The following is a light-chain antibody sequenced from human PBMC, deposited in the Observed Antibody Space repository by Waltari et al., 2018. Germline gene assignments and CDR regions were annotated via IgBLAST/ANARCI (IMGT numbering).Light chain of an antibody. CDR2: WSS. V-gene: IGKV4-1*01. CDR1: QSVLHRSNNKNY. Sequence: DIVMTQSPDSLAVSPGERATISCKSSQSVLHRSNNKNYLAWHQQKPGQPPKLLIYWSSTREAGVPDLFSGGGSGTDFTLTINSLQAEDVAVYYCQQFYSIPPTFGQGTKVEIK. J-gene: IGKJ1*01. CDR3: QQFYSIPPT.